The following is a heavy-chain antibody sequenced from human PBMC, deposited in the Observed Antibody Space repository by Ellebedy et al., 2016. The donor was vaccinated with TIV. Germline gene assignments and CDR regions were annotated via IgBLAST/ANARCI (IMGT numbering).Heavy chain of an antibody. CDR1: GGSISSYY. Sequence: SETLSLXXTVSGGSISSYYWSWIRQPPGKGLEWIGYIYYSGSTNYNPSLKSRVTISVDTSKNQFSLKLSSVTAADTAVYYCARDRGGLDSSGHDYWGQGTLVTVSS. CDR2: IYYSGST. V-gene: IGHV4-59*01. CDR3: ARDRGGLDSSGHDY. J-gene: IGHJ4*02. D-gene: IGHD6-19*01.